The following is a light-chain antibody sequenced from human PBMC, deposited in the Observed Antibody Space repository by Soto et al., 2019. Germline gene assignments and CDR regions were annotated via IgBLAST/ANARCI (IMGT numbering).Light chain of an antibody. CDR3: QTWGTGIWV. Sequence: QSVLTQSPSASASLGASVKLTCTLSSGHSSYAIAWHQQQPDKGPRYLMKLNSDGSHSKGDGIPDRFSGSSSGAERYLTISSLQSEDEADYYCQTWGTGIWVFGGGTKLTVL. V-gene: IGLV4-69*01. CDR1: SGHSSYA. CDR2: LNSDGSH. J-gene: IGLJ3*02.